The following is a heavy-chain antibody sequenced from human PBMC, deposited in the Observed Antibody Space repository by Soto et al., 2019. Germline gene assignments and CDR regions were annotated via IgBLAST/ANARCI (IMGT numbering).Heavy chain of an antibody. V-gene: IGHV1-18*01. D-gene: IGHD2-15*01. Sequence: ASVKVSCKASGYTFTSYGIGWVRQAPGQGLEWMGWISAYNGNTNYAQKLQGRATMTTDTSTSTAYMELRSLRSDDTAVYYCARDRCSGGSCFPPDAFDIWGQGTMVTVSS. CDR2: ISAYNGNT. J-gene: IGHJ3*02. CDR1: GYTFTSYG. CDR3: ARDRCSGGSCFPPDAFDI.